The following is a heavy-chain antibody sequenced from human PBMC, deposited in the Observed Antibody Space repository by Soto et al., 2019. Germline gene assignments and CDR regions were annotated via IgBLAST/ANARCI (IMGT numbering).Heavy chain of an antibody. J-gene: IGHJ5*02. V-gene: IGHV3-74*01. CDR3: AKDGRAVAIYNWFDP. CDR1: GFTFSSYW. Sequence: GGSLRLSCAASGFTFSSYWMYWVRQAPGEGLVCVSRINSDGSSTNYADSVKGRFTISRDNAKNTLYLQMNSLRAEDTAVYYCAKDGRAVAIYNWFDPWGQGTLVTVSS. CDR2: INSDGSST. D-gene: IGHD6-19*01.